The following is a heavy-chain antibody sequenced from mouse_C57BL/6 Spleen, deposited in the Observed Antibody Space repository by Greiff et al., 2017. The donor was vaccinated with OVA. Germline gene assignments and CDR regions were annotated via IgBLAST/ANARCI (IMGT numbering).Heavy chain of an antibody. Sequence: QVQLQQSGPGLVAPSQSLSITCTVSGFSLTSYAISWVRQPPGKGLEWLGVIWTGGGTNYNSALKSRLSISKDNSKSQVFLKMNSLQTDDTARYYCARHSSGYVGAMDYWGQGTSVTVSS. V-gene: IGHV2-9-1*01. CDR2: IWTGGGT. D-gene: IGHD3-2*02. CDR1: GFSLTSYA. J-gene: IGHJ4*01. CDR3: ARHSSGYVGAMDY.